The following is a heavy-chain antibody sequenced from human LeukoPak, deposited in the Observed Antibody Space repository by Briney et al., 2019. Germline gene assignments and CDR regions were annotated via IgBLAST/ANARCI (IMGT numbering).Heavy chain of an antibody. D-gene: IGHD3-22*01. Sequence: PGGSLRLSCAASGFTVSSNYMSWVRQAPGKGLEWVSVIYSGGNTYYADSVKGRFTISRDNSKNTLYLQMNSLRAEDTAVYYCARDRNYYDSSGYYIYYFDYWGQGTLVTVSS. J-gene: IGHJ4*02. CDR1: GFTVSSNY. CDR2: IYSGGNT. CDR3: ARDRNYYDSSGYYIYYFDY. V-gene: IGHV3-66*01.